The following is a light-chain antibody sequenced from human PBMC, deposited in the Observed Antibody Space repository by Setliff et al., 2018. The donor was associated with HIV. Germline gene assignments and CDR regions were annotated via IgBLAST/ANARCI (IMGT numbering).Light chain of an antibody. J-gene: IGLJ1*01. V-gene: IGLV2-18*02. CDR1: SSDVGSYNR. CDR3: SSDTSISTYV. Sequence: QSALTQPPSVSGSPGQSVTISCPGTSSDVGSYNRVSWYQQPPGTAPNLMIYEVNNRPSGVPDRFSGSKSGNTASLTMSGLQAEDEADYYCSSDTSISTYVCGTGTKVTVL. CDR2: EVN.